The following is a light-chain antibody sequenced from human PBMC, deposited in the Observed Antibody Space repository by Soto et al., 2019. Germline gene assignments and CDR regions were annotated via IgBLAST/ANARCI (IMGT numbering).Light chain of an antibody. V-gene: IGKV1-9*01. Sequence: DIQMTQSPSFLSASVGDRVTITCRAGQGISSYLAWYQQKPGKAPKLLIYKASTLKSGVPSRFSGSGSGTEFTLTISGLQSEDFAVYYCQQRSNWPPITFGQGTRLEIK. CDR1: QGISSY. CDR2: KAS. CDR3: QQRSNWPPIT. J-gene: IGKJ5*01.